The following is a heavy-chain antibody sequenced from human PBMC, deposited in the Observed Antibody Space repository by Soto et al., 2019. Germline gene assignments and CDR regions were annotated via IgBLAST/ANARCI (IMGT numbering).Heavy chain of an antibody. CDR3: ARDLRAFGYNYYYGMDV. D-gene: IGHD5-12*01. CDR2: IGTAGDT. V-gene: IGHV3-13*01. Sequence: GGSLRLSCAASGFTFSSYDMHWVRQATGEGLEWVSAIGTAGDTYYPGSVKGRFTISRENAKNSLYLQMNSLRAGDTAVYYCARDLRAFGYNYYYGMDVWGQGTTVTVSS. J-gene: IGHJ6*02. CDR1: GFTFSSYD.